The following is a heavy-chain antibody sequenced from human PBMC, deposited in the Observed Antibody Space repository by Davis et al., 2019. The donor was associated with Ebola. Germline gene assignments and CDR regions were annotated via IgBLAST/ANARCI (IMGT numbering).Heavy chain of an antibody. CDR3: ARAVTMVLPSGWFDP. J-gene: IGHJ5*02. Sequence: AASVKVSCKASGYTFTSYGISWVRQAPGQGLEWMGWISAYNGNTNYAPKLQGRVTMTTDTSTSTAYMELRSLRSDDTAVYYCARAVTMVLPSGWFDPWGQGTLVTVSS. CDR2: ISAYNGNT. CDR1: GYTFTSYG. D-gene: IGHD3-10*01. V-gene: IGHV1-18*01.